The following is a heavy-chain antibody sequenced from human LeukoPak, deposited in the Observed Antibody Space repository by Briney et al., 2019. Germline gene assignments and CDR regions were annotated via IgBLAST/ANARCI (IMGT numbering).Heavy chain of an antibody. Sequence: GGSLRLSCAASGFTFSDYYMSWIRQAPGKGLEWVSYISSSGSTIYYADSVKGRFTISRDNAKNSLYLQMNSPRAEDTAVYYCASGYYDSYDAFDIWGQGTMVTVSS. D-gene: IGHD3-22*01. J-gene: IGHJ3*02. V-gene: IGHV3-11*01. CDR2: ISSSGSTI. CDR1: GFTFSDYY. CDR3: ASGYYDSYDAFDI.